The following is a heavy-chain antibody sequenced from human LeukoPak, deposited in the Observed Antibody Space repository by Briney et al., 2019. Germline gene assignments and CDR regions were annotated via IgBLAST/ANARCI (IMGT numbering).Heavy chain of an antibody. Sequence: PSETLSLTCTVSGASISSSGYYWVWIRQPPGKALEWIGSIFYSGIGSIYYTGNTYYNPSLKSRVTISIDTSKNQFSLKLSSVTASDTAVYFCARSIYVQDTTGYYLPLDYWGQGTLVTVS. CDR1: GASISSSGYY. D-gene: IGHD3-22*01. CDR3: ARSIYVQDTTGYYLPLDY. J-gene: IGHJ4*02. V-gene: IGHV4-39*01. CDR2: IYYTGNT.